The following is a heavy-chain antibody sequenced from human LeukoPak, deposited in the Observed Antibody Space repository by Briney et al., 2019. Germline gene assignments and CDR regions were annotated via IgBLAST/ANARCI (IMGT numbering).Heavy chain of an antibody. D-gene: IGHD7-27*01. CDR2: IYHSGST. Sequence: PSETLSLTCAVSGGSISSGDYSWSWIRQPPGKGLEWIGYIYHSGSTYYNPSLKSRVTISVDRSKNQFSLQLSSVTTADTAVYYCARDLLTGNYYYGMDVWGQGTTVIVSS. J-gene: IGHJ6*02. V-gene: IGHV4-30-2*01. CDR3: ARDLLTGNYYYGMDV. CDR1: GGSISSGDYS.